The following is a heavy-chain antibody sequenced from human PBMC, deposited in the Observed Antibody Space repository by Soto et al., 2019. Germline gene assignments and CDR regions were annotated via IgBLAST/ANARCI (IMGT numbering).Heavy chain of an antibody. Sequence: LRLSCEASGFTFSTYSMHWVRQAPGKGLEWVSSIGRRSDIYYADSVKGRFTVSRDNAKNSVSLQMNSLRDEDTAVYYCAREETAWPLAYGLDVWGQGTTVTV. D-gene: IGHD2-21*02. J-gene: IGHJ6*02. CDR2: IGRRSDI. CDR1: GFTFSTYS. CDR3: AREETAWPLAYGLDV. V-gene: IGHV3-21*01.